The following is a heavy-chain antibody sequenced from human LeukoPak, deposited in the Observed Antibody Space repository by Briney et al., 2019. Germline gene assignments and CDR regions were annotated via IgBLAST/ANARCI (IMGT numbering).Heavy chain of an antibody. CDR1: GFTFSNYA. D-gene: IGHD5-12*01. CDR3: AKRSYSGYFDY. Sequence: TGGSLRLSCAASGFTFSNYAMNWVRQSPGKGLEWVSAISGSGGSTYYADSVKGRFTISRDNSKNTLYLQMNSLRAEDTAVYYCAKRSYSGYFDYWGQGTLVTVSS. V-gene: IGHV3-23*01. J-gene: IGHJ4*02. CDR2: ISGSGGST.